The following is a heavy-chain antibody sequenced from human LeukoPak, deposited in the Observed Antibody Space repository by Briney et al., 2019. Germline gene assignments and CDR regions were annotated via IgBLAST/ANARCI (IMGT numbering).Heavy chain of an antibody. D-gene: IGHD3-3*01. CDR2: IIPIFGTA. J-gene: IGHJ6*03. CDR1: GGTFSGYA. CDR3: ASTYYDFIDYYYYYMDV. Sequence: SVKVSCKASGGTFSGYAISWVRQAPGQGLEWMGGIIPIFGTANYAQKFQGRVTITTDESTSTAYMELSSLRSEDTAVYYCASTYYDFIDYYYYYMDVWGKGTTVTVSS. V-gene: IGHV1-69*05.